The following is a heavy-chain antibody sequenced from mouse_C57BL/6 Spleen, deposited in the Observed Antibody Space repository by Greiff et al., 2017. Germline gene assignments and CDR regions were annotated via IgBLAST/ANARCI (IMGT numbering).Heavy chain of an antibody. CDR1: GFNIKDYY. Sequence: EVKLMESEAELVRPGASVKLSCTASGFNIKDYYMHWVKQRPEQGLEWIGRIDPEDGDTEYAPKFQGKATMTADTSSNTAYLQLSSLTSEDTAVYYCTSYYSNYERLEVDYWGQGTSVTVSS. J-gene: IGHJ4*01. D-gene: IGHD2-5*01. V-gene: IGHV14-1*01. CDR2: IDPEDGDT. CDR3: TSYYSNYERLEVDY.